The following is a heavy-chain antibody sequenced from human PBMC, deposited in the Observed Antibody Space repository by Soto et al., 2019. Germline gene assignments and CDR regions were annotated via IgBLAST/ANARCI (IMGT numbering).Heavy chain of an antibody. CDR3: ARGGRIVGATSNFDH. Sequence: SVKVSGKASGGTFSSYAISWVRQAPGQGLEWPGAITLIFRTANLAQKFQRRVTIAADESTSRGYMRLSSLRSADTAVYYCARGGRIVGATSNFDHWGQGTLVTVSS. J-gene: IGHJ4*02. CDR1: GGTFSSYA. CDR2: ITLIFRTA. V-gene: IGHV1-69*13. D-gene: IGHD1-26*01.